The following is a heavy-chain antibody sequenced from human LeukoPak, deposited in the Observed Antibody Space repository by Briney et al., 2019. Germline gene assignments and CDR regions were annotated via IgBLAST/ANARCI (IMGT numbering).Heavy chain of an antibody. CDR3: AGSLAAAGREYYFDY. CDR2: ISAYNGDT. J-gene: IGHJ4*02. Sequence: GASVKVSCKTSGYTFTSFGITWVRQAPGQGLEWMGWISAYNGDTKSAPKFQGRVTMTRDTSTSTVYMELSSLRSEDTAVYYCAGSLAAAGREYYFDYWGQGTLVTVSS. CDR1: GYTFTSFG. V-gene: IGHV1-18*01. D-gene: IGHD6-13*01.